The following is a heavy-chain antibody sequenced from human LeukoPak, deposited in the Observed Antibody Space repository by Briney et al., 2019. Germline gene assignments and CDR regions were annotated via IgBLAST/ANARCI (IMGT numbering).Heavy chain of an antibody. D-gene: IGHD6-19*01. CDR2: IYYSGST. CDR3: ARTVYSSGWGPAFDY. CDR1: GGSISSYY. J-gene: IGHJ4*02. V-gene: IGHV4-39*01. Sequence: TSETLSLTCTVSGGSISSYYRGWIRQPPGKGLEWIGSIYYSGSTYYNPSLKSRVTISVDTSKNQFSLKLSSVTAADTAVYYCARTVYSSGWGPAFDYWGQGTLVTVSS.